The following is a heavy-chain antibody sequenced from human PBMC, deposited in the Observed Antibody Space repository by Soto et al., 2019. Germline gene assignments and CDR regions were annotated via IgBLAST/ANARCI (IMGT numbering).Heavy chain of an antibody. D-gene: IGHD3-3*01. CDR3: ARASVQFLFDP. J-gene: IGHJ5*01. CDR2: ISFTGST. V-gene: IGHV4-30-4*01. Sequence: SLTCTDSRDSLTRRAIYWAGIRHAPGKVLEGIGEISFTGSTHYNPSVRSRVSISMDTSKNQFSLKRGAVTVADRAVYYCARASVQFLFDPWGQGVLFTVSS. CDR1: RDSLTRRAIY.